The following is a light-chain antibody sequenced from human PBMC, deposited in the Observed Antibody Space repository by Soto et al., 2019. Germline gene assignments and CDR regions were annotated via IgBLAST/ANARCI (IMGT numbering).Light chain of an antibody. CDR3: AAWDDSLNGPV. CDR1: SSNIGSNT. J-gene: IGLJ1*01. V-gene: IGLV1-44*01. CDR2: SNN. Sequence: QSVLTQPPSASGTPGHSIAIACSGSSSNIGSNTVNWYQQLPGTAPKLLIYSNNQRPSGVPDRFSGSKPGTSASLDISGLQSEDEPDYYCAAWDDSLNGPVFGTGTKVTVL.